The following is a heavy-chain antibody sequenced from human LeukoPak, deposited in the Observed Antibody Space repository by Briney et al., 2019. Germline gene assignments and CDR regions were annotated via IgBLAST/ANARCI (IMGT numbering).Heavy chain of an antibody. CDR2: IYYSGST. Sequence: SETLSLTCTVSGDSISSGGYSWGWVRPPPGKGLEWIVYIYYSGSTYYNPYLKSRVTISVDTSKNQSSLKLRTVTAADTAVYYCARVTGYTIEDYFDYWGQGTLVTVSS. CDR1: GDSISSGGYS. J-gene: IGHJ4*02. V-gene: IGHV4-30-4*07. D-gene: IGHD3-9*01. CDR3: ARVTGYTIEDYFDY.